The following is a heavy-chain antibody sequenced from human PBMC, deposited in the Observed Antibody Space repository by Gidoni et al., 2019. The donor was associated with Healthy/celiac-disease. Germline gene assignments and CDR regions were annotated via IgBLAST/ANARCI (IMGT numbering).Heavy chain of an antibody. J-gene: IGHJ6*02. CDR3: ARIKEGSYYSGYYGMDV. Sequence: EVQLVESGGGLVQPGGSLRLSCAASGFTVRTHYRSWVRQAPGKGLEGVSVIYSGGSTYYSDSVKGRFTISRDNSKNTLYLQMNSRRAEDTAVYYCARIKEGSYYSGYYGMDVWGQGTTVTVSS. CDR1: GFTVRTHY. V-gene: IGHV3-66*01. D-gene: IGHD1-26*01. CDR2: IYSGGST.